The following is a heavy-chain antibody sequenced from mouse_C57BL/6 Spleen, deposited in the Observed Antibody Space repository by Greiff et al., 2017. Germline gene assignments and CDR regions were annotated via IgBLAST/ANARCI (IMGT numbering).Heavy chain of an antibody. D-gene: IGHD2-2*01. Sequence: VQLQQPGAELVKPGASVKMSCKASGYTFTSYWITWVKQRPGKGLEWIGDIYPGSGSTNYNEKFKSKATLTVDTSSSTAYMQLSSLTSEDSAVYYCARRGLRWPHYYAMDYWGQGTSVTVSS. V-gene: IGHV1-55*01. CDR3: ARRGLRWPHYYAMDY. CDR1: GYTFTSYW. J-gene: IGHJ4*01. CDR2: IYPGSGST.